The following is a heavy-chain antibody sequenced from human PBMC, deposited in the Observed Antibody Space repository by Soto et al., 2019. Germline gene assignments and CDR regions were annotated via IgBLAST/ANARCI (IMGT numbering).Heavy chain of an antibody. CDR2: ISAYNGNT. Sequence: ASVKVSCQASGYTFTSYGVSWVRQAPGQGLEWMGWISAYNGNTNYAQKLQGRVTMTTDTSTSTAYMELRSLRSDDTAVYYCARDGWQWLDRSFDYWGQGTLVTVSS. D-gene: IGHD6-19*01. J-gene: IGHJ4*02. CDR1: GYTFTSYG. V-gene: IGHV1-18*01. CDR3: ARDGWQWLDRSFDY.